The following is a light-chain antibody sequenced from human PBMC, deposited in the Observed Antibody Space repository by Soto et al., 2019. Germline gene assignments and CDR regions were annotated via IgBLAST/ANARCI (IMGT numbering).Light chain of an antibody. J-gene: IGLJ1*01. Sequence: QSALTQPASVSGSPGQSITISCTGTSSDVGSYNLVSWYQQNPGKAPKLMIYEGSKRPSGVSNRFSGSKSGNTASLTISGLQAEDEGDYYCCSYAGSSTSVFGTGTKVTVL. V-gene: IGLV2-23*01. CDR1: SSDVGSYNL. CDR3: CSYAGSSTSV. CDR2: EGS.